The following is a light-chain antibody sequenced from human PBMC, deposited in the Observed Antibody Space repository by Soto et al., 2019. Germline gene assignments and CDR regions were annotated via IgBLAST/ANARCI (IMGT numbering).Light chain of an antibody. CDR1: SSDVGRNNY. J-gene: IGLJ2*01. CDR2: EVS. CDR3: TSYTSISTLGVV. Sequence: QSALTQPASVSGSPGQSITISCTGTSSDVGRNNYVSWYQQHPGKAPKLMIYEVSNRPSGVSNRFSGSKSGNTASLTISGLQVEDEADYYCTSYTSISTLGVVFGGGTKLTVL. V-gene: IGLV2-14*01.